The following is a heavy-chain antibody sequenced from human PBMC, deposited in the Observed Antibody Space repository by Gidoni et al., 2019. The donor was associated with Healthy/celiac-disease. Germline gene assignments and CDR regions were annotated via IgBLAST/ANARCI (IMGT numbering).Heavy chain of an antibody. CDR2: LDSEDGAT. CDR3: ATGVQPSRGAFDY. V-gene: IGHV1-24*01. Sequence: QVQLLQSAAERHKPRASATVSGRGSGYTLTHLAMHWVLQAPGKGLEWMGGLDSEDGATIYAQKFQGRVTMTEATSTDTAYMELSSLRSEDTAVYYCATGVQPSRGAFDYWCQGTLVTVSS. J-gene: IGHJ4*02. D-gene: IGHD2-2*01. CDR1: GYTLTHLA.